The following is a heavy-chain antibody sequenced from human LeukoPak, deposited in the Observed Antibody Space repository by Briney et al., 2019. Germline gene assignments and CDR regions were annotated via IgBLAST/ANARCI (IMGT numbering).Heavy chain of an antibody. Sequence: GASVKVSCKASVYTVTVSYMHWVRQTPGQGLEWMGWINPNSGGTNYAQKFQGRVTMTRDTSISTAYMELSRLRSDDTAVFHWVIDFGQQQLVLWGWGQGTLVTVSS. V-gene: IGHV1-2*02. CDR2: INPNSGGT. CDR3: VIDFGQQQLVLWG. D-gene: IGHD6-13*01. CDR1: VYTVTVSY. J-gene: IGHJ4*02.